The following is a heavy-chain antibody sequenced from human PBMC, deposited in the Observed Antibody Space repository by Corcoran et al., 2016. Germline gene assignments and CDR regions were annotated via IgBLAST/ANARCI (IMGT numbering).Heavy chain of an antibody. CDR2: IYYSGST. Sequence: QLQLQESGPGLVKPSETLSLTCTVSGGSISSSSYYWGWIRQPPGKGLEWIGSIYYSGSTYYNPSLKSRVTISVDTSKNQFSLKLSSVTAADTAVYYCARYEYRVGFDPWGQGTLVTVSS. CDR1: GGSISSSSYY. D-gene: IGHD3-16*01. V-gene: IGHV4-39*07. CDR3: ARYEYRVGFDP. J-gene: IGHJ5*02.